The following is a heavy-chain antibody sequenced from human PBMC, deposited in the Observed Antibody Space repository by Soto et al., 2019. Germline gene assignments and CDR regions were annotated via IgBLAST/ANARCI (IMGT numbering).Heavy chain of an antibody. D-gene: IGHD1-7*01. CDR1: GFTFSSYG. V-gene: IGHV3-30*18. J-gene: IGHJ2*01. Sequence: QVQLVESGGGVVQPGRSLRLSCAASGFTFSSYGIHWVRQAPGKGLEWLAVISYDGSNKYYADSVKGRFTISRDNFKNTLYLQMNRLRPEDTAVYYCAKGLELLFGWYFDFWGRGTLVTVSS. CDR2: ISYDGSNK. CDR3: AKGLELLFGWYFDF.